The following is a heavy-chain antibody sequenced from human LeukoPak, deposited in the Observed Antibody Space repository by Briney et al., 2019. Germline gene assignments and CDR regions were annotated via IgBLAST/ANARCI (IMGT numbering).Heavy chain of an antibody. D-gene: IGHD3-3*01. CDR1: GYTFTSYG. Sequence: ASVKVSCKASGYTFTSYGISWVRQAPGQGLEWMGWISAYNGNTNYAQKLQGRVTMTTDTSTSTAYMELRSLRSDDTAVNYCARDFWSGYSHYYGMDVWGQGTTVTVSS. J-gene: IGHJ6*02. CDR2: ISAYNGNT. V-gene: IGHV1-18*01. CDR3: ARDFWSGYSHYYGMDV.